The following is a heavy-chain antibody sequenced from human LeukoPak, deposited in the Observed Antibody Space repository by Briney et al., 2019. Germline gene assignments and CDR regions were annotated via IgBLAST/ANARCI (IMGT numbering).Heavy chain of an antibody. CDR1: GGSISSGGYS. CDR2: IYHSGST. Sequence: SETLSLTCAVSGGSISSGGYSWSWIRQPPGKGLEWIGYIYHSGSTYYNPSLKSRVTISVDRSKNQFSLKLSSVTAADTAVYYCARVTYDILTGYYWPLNYYYGMDVRGQGTTVTVSS. J-gene: IGHJ6*02. CDR3: ARVTYDILTGYYWPLNYYYGMDV. D-gene: IGHD3-9*01. V-gene: IGHV4-30-2*01.